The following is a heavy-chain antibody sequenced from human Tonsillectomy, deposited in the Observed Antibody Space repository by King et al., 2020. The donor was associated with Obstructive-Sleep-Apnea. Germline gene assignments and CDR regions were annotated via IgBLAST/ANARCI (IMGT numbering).Heavy chain of an antibody. J-gene: IGHJ6*02. D-gene: IGHD3-22*01. CDR1: GYTFTSYA. V-gene: IGHV7-4-1*02. Sequence: QLVQSGSELKRPGASVRVSCKASGYTFTSYAMNWVRQAPGQGLEWMEWINPNTGNPTYAQGFTGRFVFSLDTSVTTAYLQISSLKAEDTAVYYCARHAIGFFYYGMDVWGQGTTVTVSS. CDR2: INPNTGNP. CDR3: ARHAIGFFYYGMDV.